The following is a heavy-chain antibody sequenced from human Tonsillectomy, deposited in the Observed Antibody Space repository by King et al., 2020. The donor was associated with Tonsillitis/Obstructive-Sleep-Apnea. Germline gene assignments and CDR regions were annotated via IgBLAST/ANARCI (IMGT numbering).Heavy chain of an antibody. CDR2: ISYDGSKK. CDR1: RFNFNNYV. D-gene: IGHD3-3*01. J-gene: IGHJ6*02. Sequence: HVQLVESGGGVVQPGRSLRLSCAASRFNFNNYVMYWVRQATGKGLEWVAVISYDGSKKYYADSVKGRFTLSRDNSRNTLYLQVNSLRAEDTAVYYCARDKAIIVVVISGGMDVWGQGTTVTVSS. CDR3: ARDKAIIVVVISGGMDV. V-gene: IGHV3-30*04.